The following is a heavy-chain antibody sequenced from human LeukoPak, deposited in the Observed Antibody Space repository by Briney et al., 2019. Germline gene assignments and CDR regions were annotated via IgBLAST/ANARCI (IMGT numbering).Heavy chain of an antibody. D-gene: IGHD2-21*01. CDR3: AKAPQGED. CDR2: ISETGDRT. Sequence: GGSLRLSCAASGFPFSSYAMNWVRQAPGKGLEWVSAISETGDRTHYADSVKGRFTVSRDNPKDTLYLQMDSLRAEDTAVYYCAKAPQGEDWGQGTLVTVSS. CDR1: GFPFSSYA. J-gene: IGHJ4*02. V-gene: IGHV3-23*01.